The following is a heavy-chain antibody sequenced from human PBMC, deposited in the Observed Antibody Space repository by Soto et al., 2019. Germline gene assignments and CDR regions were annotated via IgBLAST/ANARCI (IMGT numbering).Heavy chain of an antibody. Sequence: PSETLSLTCTVSVGSISSYYWSWIRQPPGKGLEWIGYIYYSGSTNYNPSLKSRVTISVDTSKNQFSLKLSSVTAADTAVYYCARGGYQLLWRDYYYYGMDVWGQGTTVTVS. CDR2: IYYSGST. V-gene: IGHV4-59*01. D-gene: IGHD2-2*01. J-gene: IGHJ6*02. CDR1: VGSISSYY. CDR3: ARGGYQLLWRDYYYYGMDV.